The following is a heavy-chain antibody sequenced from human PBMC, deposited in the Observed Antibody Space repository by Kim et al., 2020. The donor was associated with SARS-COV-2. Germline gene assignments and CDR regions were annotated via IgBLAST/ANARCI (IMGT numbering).Heavy chain of an antibody. CDR3: ARDQFRPLSGDAFDI. Sequence: ASVKVSCKASGYTFTTYYMHWVRQAPGQGLEWMGIINPSGGSTSYAQKFQGRVTMTRDTSTSTVYMELSSLRSEDTAVYYCARDQFRPLSGDAFDIWGQGTMVTVSS. D-gene: IGHD2-21*01. CDR1: GYTFTTYY. CDR2: INPSGGST. V-gene: IGHV1-46*01. J-gene: IGHJ3*02.